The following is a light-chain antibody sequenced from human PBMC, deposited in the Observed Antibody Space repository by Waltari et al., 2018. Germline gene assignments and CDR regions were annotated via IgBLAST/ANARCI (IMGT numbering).Light chain of an antibody. CDR1: SPDIGDNY. V-gene: IGLV1-47*01. J-gene: IGLJ1*01. CDR3: AAWDDNLLYV. Sequence: QSVLTQPPSASGTPGQRVPISCSGSSPDIGDNYVYWYKQLPGTAPKLLIYGNTQRPSGVPDRFSGSKSGTSASLAISDLRSEDEADYYCAAWDDNLLYVFGTGTKVTVL. CDR2: GNT.